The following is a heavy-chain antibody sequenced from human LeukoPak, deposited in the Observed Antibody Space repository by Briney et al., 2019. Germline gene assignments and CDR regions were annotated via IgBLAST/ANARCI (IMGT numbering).Heavy chain of an antibody. D-gene: IGHD2-2*01. V-gene: IGHV3-7*01. CDR2: IKQDGSEK. CDR3: ARDGAPDAHCSSTSCAIR. J-gene: IGHJ4*02. CDR1: GFTFSIYW. Sequence: GGSLRFSCAASGFTFSIYWMNWVRQAPGKGLEWVANIKQDGSEKYYVDSVKGRFTISRDNAKNSLYLQMNSLRAEDTAVYYCARDGAPDAHCSSTSCAIRWGQGTLVTVSS.